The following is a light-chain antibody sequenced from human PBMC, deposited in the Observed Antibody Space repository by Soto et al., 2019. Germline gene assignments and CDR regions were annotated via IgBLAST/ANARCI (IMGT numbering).Light chain of an antibody. J-gene: IGKJ1*01. CDR2: AAS. CDR3: QQSYSIPGT. V-gene: IGKV1-39*01. CDR1: QSIGNY. Sequence: DTQMTQSPSSLSASVGDIVTITCRARQSIGNYLNWYQQKPGKAPKLLIYAASSLQSGVPPRLSGRGSGTAFNLAISSLQLEDSATYYCQQSYSIPGTVGQGTKVEI.